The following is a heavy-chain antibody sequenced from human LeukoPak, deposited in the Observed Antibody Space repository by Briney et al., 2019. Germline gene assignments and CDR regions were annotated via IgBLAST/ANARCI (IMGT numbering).Heavy chain of an antibody. Sequence: SETLSLTCAVYGGSFSGYYWSWIRQPPGKGLEWIGEINHSGSTNYNPSLKSRVTISVDTSKNQFSLKLSSVTAADTAVYYCARDGVAGTLDYYYYYMDVWGKGTTVTVSS. CDR2: INHSGST. D-gene: IGHD6-19*01. V-gene: IGHV4-34*01. CDR1: GGSFSGYY. J-gene: IGHJ6*03. CDR3: ARDGVAGTLDYYYYYMDV.